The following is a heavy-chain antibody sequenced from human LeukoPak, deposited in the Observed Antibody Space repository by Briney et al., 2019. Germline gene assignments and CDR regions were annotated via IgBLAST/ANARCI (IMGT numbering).Heavy chain of an antibody. V-gene: IGHV1-24*01. CDR2: FNPEDGET. D-gene: IGHD4-11*01. Sequence: ASVKVPCKVSGYTLTDYSMHWVRQAPGKGLEWMGGFNPEDGETIYAQKFQGRVTMIEDTSTDTAYMELTSLRSDDTAVYYCAAGGTITTEFDFWGQGTLVTVSS. CDR3: AAGGTITTEFDF. J-gene: IGHJ4*02. CDR1: GYTLTDYS.